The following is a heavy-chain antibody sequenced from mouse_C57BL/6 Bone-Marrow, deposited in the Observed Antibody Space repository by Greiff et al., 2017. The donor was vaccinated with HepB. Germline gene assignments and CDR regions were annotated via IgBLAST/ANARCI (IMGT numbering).Heavy chain of an antibody. Sequence: QVQLQQPGAELVKPGASVKLSCKASGYTFTSYWMHWVKQRPGQGLEWIGMIHPNSGSTNYNEKFKSKATLTVDKSSSTAYMQLSSLTSEDSAVYYCAREGDDYGFDYWGQGTTLTDSS. J-gene: IGHJ2*01. V-gene: IGHV1-64*01. CDR1: GYTFTSYW. D-gene: IGHD2-4*01. CDR3: AREGDDYGFDY. CDR2: IHPNSGST.